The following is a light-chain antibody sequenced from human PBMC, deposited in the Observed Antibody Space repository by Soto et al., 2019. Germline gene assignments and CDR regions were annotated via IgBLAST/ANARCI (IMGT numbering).Light chain of an antibody. CDR2: SHN. V-gene: IGLV1-44*01. CDR3: ATWDDSLNGRL. CDR1: SSNIGGNT. J-gene: IGLJ3*02. Sequence: QSVLTQPPSASGTPGRRVTISCSGSSSNIGGNTVDWYQQLPGTAPKLLIYSHNKRPSGVPDRFSGSKSGTSASLAISGLQSEDEADYYCATWDDSLNGRLFGGGTKLTVL.